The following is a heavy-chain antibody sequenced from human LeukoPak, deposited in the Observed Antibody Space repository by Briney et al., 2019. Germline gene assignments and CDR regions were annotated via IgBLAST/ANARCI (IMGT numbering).Heavy chain of an antibody. CDR1: GFTFSSSW. J-gene: IGHJ5*02. CDR2: INSEGSTT. V-gene: IGHV3-74*01. Sequence: PGGSLRLSCAASGFTFSSSWMHWVRQAPGTGLVWVSRINSEGSTTSYADSVEGRFIISRDNAKNTLNLQMNSLRAADTAVYYCARDLGHYYDTSDNWFDPWGQGTLVTVSS. D-gene: IGHD3-22*01. CDR3: ARDLGHYYDTSDNWFDP.